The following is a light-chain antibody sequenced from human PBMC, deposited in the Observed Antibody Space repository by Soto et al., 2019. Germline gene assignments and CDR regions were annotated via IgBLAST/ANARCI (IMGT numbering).Light chain of an antibody. V-gene: IGKV3-20*01. CDR3: QQHSRSIT. J-gene: IGKJ4*01. Sequence: VLTQSPGTLSLSPGERATLSCRASQSVNNNYLAWYQQKPGQSPRLLIYGASIRDTAIPDRFSGSGSGTDFTLTIIRLEPEDSAGYSCQQHSRSITFGGGTKLEIK. CDR2: GAS. CDR1: QSVNNNY.